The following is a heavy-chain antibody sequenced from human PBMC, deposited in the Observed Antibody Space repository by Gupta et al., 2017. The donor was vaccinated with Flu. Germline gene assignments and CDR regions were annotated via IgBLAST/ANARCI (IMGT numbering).Heavy chain of an antibody. CDR3: TSGGSSHFDY. CDR1: GFTFSSYG. J-gene: IGHJ4*02. D-gene: IGHD2-15*01. Sequence: QVQLVESGGGVVQPGRSLRLSCAASGFTFSSYGMHWVRQAPGKGLEWVAVISYDGSNKYYADSVKGRFTISRDNSKNTLYLQMNSLRAEDTAVYYCTSGGSSHFDYWGQGTLVTVSS. CDR2: ISYDGSNK. V-gene: IGHV3-30*03.